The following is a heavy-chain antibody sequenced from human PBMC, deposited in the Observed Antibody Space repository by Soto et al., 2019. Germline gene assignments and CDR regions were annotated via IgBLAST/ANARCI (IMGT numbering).Heavy chain of an antibody. J-gene: IGHJ4*02. V-gene: IGHV4-31*03. Sequence: SETLSLTCTVSGGSISSGGYYWSWIRQHPGKGLEWIGYIYYSGSTYYNPSLKSRVTISVDTSKNQFSLKLSSVTAADTAVYYCARQYLGYCSGGSCYALPYFDYWGQGTLVTVSS. CDR3: ARQYLGYCSGGSCYALPYFDY. D-gene: IGHD2-15*01. CDR1: GGSISSGGYY. CDR2: IYYSGST.